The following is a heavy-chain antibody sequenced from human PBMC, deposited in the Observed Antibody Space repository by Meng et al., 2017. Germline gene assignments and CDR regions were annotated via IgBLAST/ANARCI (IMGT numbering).Heavy chain of an antibody. J-gene: IGHJ4*02. Sequence: QGELRQGGAGLLKPSETLSLTCACYGGSFSGYYWSWIRQPPGKGLGWIGEINHSGSTNYNPSLKSRVTISVDTSKNQFSLKLSSVTAADTAVYYCARGVRLPDYWGQGTLVTVSS. CDR2: INHSGST. V-gene: IGHV4-34*01. D-gene: IGHD2-15*01. CDR1: GGSFSGYY. CDR3: ARGVRLPDY.